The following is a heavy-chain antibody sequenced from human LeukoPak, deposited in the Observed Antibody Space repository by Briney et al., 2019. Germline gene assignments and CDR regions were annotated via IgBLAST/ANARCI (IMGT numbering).Heavy chain of an antibody. D-gene: IGHD2-2*01. CDR3: ARCTASCYANAFDV. J-gene: IGHJ3*01. CDR2: INGGGDAT. CDR1: GFTFNNNA. Sequence: GGSLRLSCTASGFTFNNNAMSWVRQAPGKGLEWVSAINGGGDATEYTDSVKVRFTISRENSKNTLYLQMNSLRPEDTAVYYCARCTASCYANAFDVWGQGTLLTVSS. V-gene: IGHV3-23*01.